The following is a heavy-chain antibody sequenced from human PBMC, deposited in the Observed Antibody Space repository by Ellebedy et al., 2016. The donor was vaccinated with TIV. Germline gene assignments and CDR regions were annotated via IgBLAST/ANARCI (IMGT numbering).Heavy chain of an antibody. D-gene: IGHD2-21*02. CDR2: ISGNGGRT. CDR3: VKDITPVVTSFDGAFDI. V-gene: IGHV3-64D*06. CDR1: GFTFSTYA. J-gene: IGHJ3*02. Sequence: GESLKISXSASGFTFSTYAMHWVRQAPGKGLEYVSSISGNGGRTYYSDSVKGRFTISRDNSKDTLYLQVSSLRAEDTAVYYCVKDITPVVTSFDGAFDIWGQGTLVTVS.